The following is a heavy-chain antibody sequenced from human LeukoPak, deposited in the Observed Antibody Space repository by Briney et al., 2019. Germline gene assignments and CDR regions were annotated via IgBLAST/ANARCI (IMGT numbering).Heavy chain of an antibody. J-gene: IGHJ3*02. V-gene: IGHV3-21*01. Sequence: GGSLRLSCAASGFTFNTYSMNWVRQAPGKGLEWISSISVDSNYLYYVDSLRGRFTVSRDNTKNSLYLQMNRLRAEDTAVYYCARVHCSGGGCYPRNDGLEIWGQGTVVTVSS. CDR1: GFTFNTYS. D-gene: IGHD2-15*01. CDR3: ARVHCSGGGCYPRNDGLEI. CDR2: ISVDSNYL.